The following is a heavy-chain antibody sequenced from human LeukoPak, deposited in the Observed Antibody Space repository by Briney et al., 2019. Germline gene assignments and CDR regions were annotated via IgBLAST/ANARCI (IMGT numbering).Heavy chain of an antibody. J-gene: IGHJ5*02. D-gene: IGHD3-16*01. CDR1: GFTFSDYY. CDR2: ISSSGSSGTTT. Sequence: GGSLRLSCAAPGFTFSDYYVTWIRQAPGKGLEWVSYISSSGSSGTTTHYADSVKGRFTISRDNAKNSLYLQMNSLRAEDTAVYYCAKDHSSSYDYVWGSYFDPWGQGTLVTVSS. V-gene: IGHV3-11*01. CDR3: AKDHSSSYDYVWGSYFDP.